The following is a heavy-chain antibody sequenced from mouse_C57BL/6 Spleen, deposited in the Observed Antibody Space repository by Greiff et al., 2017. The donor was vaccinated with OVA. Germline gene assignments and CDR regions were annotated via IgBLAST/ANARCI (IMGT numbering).Heavy chain of an antibody. CDR3: ARDQVTTVVATNYDAMDY. Sequence: EVKVEESGGGLVKPGGSLKLSCAASGFTFSSYAMSWVRQTPEKRLEWVATISDGGSYTYYPDNVKGRFTISRDNAKNNLYLQMSHLKSEDTAMYYCARDQVTTVVATNYDAMDYWGQGTSVTVSS. J-gene: IGHJ4*01. CDR2: ISDGGSYT. CDR1: GFTFSSYA. D-gene: IGHD1-1*01. V-gene: IGHV5-4*01.